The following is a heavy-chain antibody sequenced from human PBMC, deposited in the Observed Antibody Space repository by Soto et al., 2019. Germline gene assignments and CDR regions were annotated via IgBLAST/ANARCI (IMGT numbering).Heavy chain of an antibody. CDR1: GGSISSYY. CDR2: IYYSGST. Sequence: SETLSLTCTVSGGSISSYYWSWIRQPPGKGLEWIGYIYYSGSTNYNPSLKSRVTISVDTSKNQFSLKLSSVTAADTAVYYCARYGSGSSVWFAPWAQGTLVTVSS. D-gene: IGHD3-10*01. J-gene: IGHJ5*02. CDR3: ARYGSGSSVWFAP. V-gene: IGHV4-59*01.